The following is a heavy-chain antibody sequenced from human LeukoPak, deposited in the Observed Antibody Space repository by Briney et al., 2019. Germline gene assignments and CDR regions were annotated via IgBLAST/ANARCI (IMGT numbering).Heavy chain of an antibody. V-gene: IGHV4-59*01. D-gene: IGHD3-3*01. Sequence: TLSLTCTVSGGSISSYYWSWIRQPPGKGLEWIGYIYYSGSTNYNPSLKSRVTISVDTSKNQFSLKLSSVTAADTAVYYCARGDFWSGNWFDPWGQGNLVTVSS. J-gene: IGHJ5*02. CDR2: IYYSGST. CDR3: ARGDFWSGNWFDP. CDR1: GGSISSYY.